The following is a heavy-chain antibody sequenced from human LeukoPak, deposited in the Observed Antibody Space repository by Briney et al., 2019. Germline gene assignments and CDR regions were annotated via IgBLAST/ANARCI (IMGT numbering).Heavy chain of an antibody. D-gene: IGHD3-3*01. CDR2: ISGSSGTI. CDR3: TRVEKGFWSGFKMDV. Sequence: GGSLRLSCTASGFTFRSHSMIWVRQAPGRGLEGISYISGSSGTIYYADSVKGRFMFSRDNDKNSLYLQMNSLRVEDTAVYFCTRVEKGFWSGFKMDVWGKGTTVAVSS. CDR1: GFTFRSHS. J-gene: IGHJ6*04. V-gene: IGHV3-48*01.